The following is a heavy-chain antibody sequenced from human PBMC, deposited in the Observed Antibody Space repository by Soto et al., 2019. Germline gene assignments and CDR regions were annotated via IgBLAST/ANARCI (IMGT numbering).Heavy chain of an antibody. J-gene: IGHJ4*02. Sequence: GGSLRLSCAASGFIFSNYAMSWVRQAPGKGLEWVSFISGSGSTTYYADSVKGRFTISRGNSKNMLYVQMNSLRAEGAAVYYCVREASSTGLHLDHWGRGTLVTVSS. CDR1: GFIFSNYA. CDR2: ISGSGSTT. CDR3: VREASSTGLHLDH. V-gene: IGHV3-23*01. D-gene: IGHD6-6*01.